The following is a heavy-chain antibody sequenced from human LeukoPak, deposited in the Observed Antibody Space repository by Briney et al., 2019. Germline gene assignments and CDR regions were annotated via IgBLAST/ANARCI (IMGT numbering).Heavy chain of an antibody. CDR1: GGSISSSSYY. Sequence: PSETLSLTCTVSGGSISSSSYYWGWIRHPPGKGLEWIGSIYYSGSTYYNPSLKSRVTISADTSKNQFSLKLTSVTAADTAVYYCARRPSQLPLDSFDIWGQGTMVTVSS. V-gene: IGHV4-39*07. J-gene: IGHJ3*02. CDR2: IYYSGST. D-gene: IGHD3-10*01. CDR3: ARRPSQLPLDSFDI.